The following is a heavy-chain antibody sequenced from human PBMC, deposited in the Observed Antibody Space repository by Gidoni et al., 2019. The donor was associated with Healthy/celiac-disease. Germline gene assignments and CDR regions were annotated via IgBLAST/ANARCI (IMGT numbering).Heavy chain of an antibody. J-gene: IGHJ5*02. CDR3: ARHDYGRPFDP. Sequence: QVQLQESGPGLVKPSETLSLTCTVSGGSISSYYWSWIRQPPGKGLEWIGYIYYSGSTNYNPPLKSRVTISVDTSKNQFSLKLSSVTAADTAVYYCARHDYGRPFDPWGQGTLVTVSS. V-gene: IGHV4-59*08. CDR2: IYYSGST. D-gene: IGHD4-17*01. CDR1: GGSISSYY.